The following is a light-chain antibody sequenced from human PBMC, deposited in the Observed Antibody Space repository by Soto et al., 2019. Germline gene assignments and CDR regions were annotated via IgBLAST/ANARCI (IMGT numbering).Light chain of an antibody. CDR3: QQYDNWPPFT. Sequence: EIVMTQSPATLSVSPGERSTGSCMSIQSVRTNLAWYQQKPGQAPRLRIHGVSTRATGISARFSGSGSGTEFTLTISSLQSEDFAVYYCQQYDNWPPFTFGQGTKVDIK. CDR2: GVS. V-gene: IGKV3-15*01. J-gene: IGKJ2*01. CDR1: QSVRTN.